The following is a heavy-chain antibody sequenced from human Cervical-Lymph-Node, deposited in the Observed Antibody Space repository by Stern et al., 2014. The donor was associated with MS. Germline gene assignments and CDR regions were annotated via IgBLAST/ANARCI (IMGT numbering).Heavy chain of an antibody. D-gene: IGHD3-16*01. CDR3: ATRVMITFGDS. J-gene: IGHJ4*02. CDR1: GYTLPELS. CDR2: FDPEDGET. V-gene: IGHV1-24*01. Sequence: QVQLVQSGAEAKKPGASAKVSCKVSGYTLPELSMHWVRQAPGTGLERMGGFDPEDGETIYAQKFQGRVTMTEDTSTDTAYMELSSLRSEDTAVYYCATRVMITFGDSWGQGTLVTVSS.